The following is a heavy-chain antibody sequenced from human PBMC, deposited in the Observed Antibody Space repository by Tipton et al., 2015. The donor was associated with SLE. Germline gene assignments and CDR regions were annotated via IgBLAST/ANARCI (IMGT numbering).Heavy chain of an antibody. CDR3: ARHGVDYSPFDP. CDR2: IYYSGST. D-gene: IGHD5-12*01. Sequence: GLVKPSETLSLTCAVYGGSFSGYFWSWIRQPPGKGLEWIGSIYYSGSTYYNPSLKSRVTISVDTSKNQFSLKLSSVTAADTAVYYCARHGVDYSPFDPWGQGTLVTVSS. J-gene: IGHJ5*02. CDR1: GGSFSGYF. V-gene: IGHV4-34*01.